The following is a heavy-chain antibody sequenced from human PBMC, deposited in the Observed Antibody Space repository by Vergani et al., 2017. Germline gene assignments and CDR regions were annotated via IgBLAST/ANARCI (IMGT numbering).Heavy chain of an antibody. CDR1: GGSISSSNW. CDR2: IYHSGST. D-gene: IGHD2-2*02. CDR3: ARGCSSTSCYSEGYYFDY. V-gene: IGHV4-4*02. Sequence: QVQLQESGPGLVKPSGTLSLTCAVSGGSISSSNWWSWVRQPPGKGLEWIGEIYHSGSTNYNPSLKSRVTISVDKSKNQFSLKLSSVTAEDTAVYYCARGCSSTSCYSEGYYFDYWGQGTLVTVSS. J-gene: IGHJ4*02.